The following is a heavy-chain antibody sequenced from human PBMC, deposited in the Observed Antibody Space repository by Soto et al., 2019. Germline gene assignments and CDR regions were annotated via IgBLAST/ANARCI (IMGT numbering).Heavy chain of an antibody. Sequence: ASVKVSFKASGYTFTSYAMHWVRQAPGQRLEWMGWINAGNGNTKYSQKFQGRVTITRDTSASTAYMELSSLRSEDTAVYYCASSHIAAAPYGMYVWGQGTTVTVSS. CDR2: INAGNGNT. D-gene: IGHD6-13*01. CDR1: GYTFTSYA. CDR3: ASSHIAAAPYGMYV. J-gene: IGHJ6*02. V-gene: IGHV1-3*01.